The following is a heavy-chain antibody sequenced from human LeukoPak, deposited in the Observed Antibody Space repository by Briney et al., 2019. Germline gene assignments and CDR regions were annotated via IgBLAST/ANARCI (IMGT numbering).Heavy chain of an antibody. J-gene: IGHJ4*02. Sequence: GASVKVSCKASGYTFTDYYMHWVRQAPGQGFEWMGWINPNDGDTNYAQKFQGRVTMTRDTSISTAHMEVSRLRSDDTAVYYCARAYSSSSPYYWGQGTLVTVSS. CDR3: ARAYSSSSPYY. V-gene: IGHV1-2*02. CDR2: INPNDGDT. D-gene: IGHD6-13*01. CDR1: GYTFTDYY.